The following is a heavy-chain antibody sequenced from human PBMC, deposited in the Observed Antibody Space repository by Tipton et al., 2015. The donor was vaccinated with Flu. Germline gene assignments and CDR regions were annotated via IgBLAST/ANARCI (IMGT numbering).Heavy chain of an antibody. CDR3: VRDHSRSPAAVDQEHFDV. Sequence: SLRLSCAASGFNFDAYAMSWVRQAAGKGLEWVSGITGSDTFYADSVRSRFTLFGDNSRTIVYLQMNSLRVEDTAIYYCVRDHSRSPAAVDQEHFDVWGRGTTVTVSS. D-gene: IGHD6-13*01. V-gene: IGHV3-23*01. CDR2: ITGSDT. CDR1: GFNFDAYA. J-gene: IGHJ3*01.